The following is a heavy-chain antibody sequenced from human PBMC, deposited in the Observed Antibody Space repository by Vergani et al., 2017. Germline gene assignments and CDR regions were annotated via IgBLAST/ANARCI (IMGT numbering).Heavy chain of an antibody. CDR1: GFTFSSYG. Sequence: QVQLVESGGGVVQPGRSLRLSCAASGFTFSSYGMHWVRQAPGKGLEWVAVIWYDGSNKYYADSVKGRFTISRDNSKNTLYLQMNSLRAEDTAVYYCARDRRGHYGSGMKRYYYGMDVWGQGTTVTVSS. CDR3: ARDRRGHYGSGMKRYYYGMDV. V-gene: IGHV3-33*01. D-gene: IGHD3-10*01. J-gene: IGHJ6*02. CDR2: IWYDGSNK.